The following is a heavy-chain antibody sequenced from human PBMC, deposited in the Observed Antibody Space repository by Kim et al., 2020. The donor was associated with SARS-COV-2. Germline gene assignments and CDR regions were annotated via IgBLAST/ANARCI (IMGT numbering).Heavy chain of an antibody. CDR1: GFTFSGYY. CDR2: ISGSGSDI. V-gene: IGHV3-11*01. D-gene: IGHD6-13*01. Sequence: GGSLRLSCAASGFTFSGYYMTWIRQAPGRGLEWVSYISGSGSDINYADSVKGRFTISRDNAKNSLCLQMNSLRVEVTAVYYCSSDPSRVDYWGQGTLVTVSS. J-gene: IGHJ4*02. CDR3: SSDPSRVDY.